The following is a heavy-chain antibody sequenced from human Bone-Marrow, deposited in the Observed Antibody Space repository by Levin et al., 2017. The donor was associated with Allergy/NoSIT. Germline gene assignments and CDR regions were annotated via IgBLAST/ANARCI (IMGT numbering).Heavy chain of an antibody. CDR1: GGSIRRYS. J-gene: IGHJ2*01. V-gene: IGHV4-59*01. Sequence: SQTLSLTCTVSGGSIRRYSWTWIRPPPEKGLEWIGYIYYNGRTNSNPSLKSRVTISVDTSKNQFSLNLTSVTAADTALYFCARGPPTGDYAVSYFDLWGRGTLVTVSS. CDR3: ARGPPTGDYAVSYFDL. D-gene: IGHD4-17*01. CDR2: IYYNGRT.